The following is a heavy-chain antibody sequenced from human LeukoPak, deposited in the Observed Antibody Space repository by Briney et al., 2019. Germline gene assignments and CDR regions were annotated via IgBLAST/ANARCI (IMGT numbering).Heavy chain of an antibody. CDR3: AKDDDSTGYPSYYFDY. CDR1: GFTFSSYA. CDR2: ISGSGGST. Sequence: GGSLILSCAASGFTFSSYAMSWVRQAPGKGLEWVSGISGSGGSTYYADSVKGRFTISGDNSKNTLYLQMNSLRAEDTAVYYCAKDDDSTGYPSYYFDYWGQGTLVTVSS. V-gene: IGHV3-23*01. D-gene: IGHD3-22*01. J-gene: IGHJ4*02.